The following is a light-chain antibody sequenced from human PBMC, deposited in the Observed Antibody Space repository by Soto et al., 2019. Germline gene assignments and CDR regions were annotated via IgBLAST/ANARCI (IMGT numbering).Light chain of an antibody. V-gene: IGLV2-8*01. J-gene: IGLJ1*01. CDR1: SSDVGGYNY. Sequence: QSALTQPPSASGSPGQSVTISCTGTSSDVGGYNYVSWYQQHPGKAPKLMIYEVSKRPSGVPDRFSGSKSGNTASLTVSGLQAEDEAYYYCNSYAGSNIYVFGTGTKLTVL. CDR3: NSYAGSNIYV. CDR2: EVS.